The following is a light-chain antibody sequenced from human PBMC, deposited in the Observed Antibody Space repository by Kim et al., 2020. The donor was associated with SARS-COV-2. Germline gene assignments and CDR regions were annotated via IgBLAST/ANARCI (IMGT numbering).Light chain of an antibody. CDR2: GNT. CDR3: QSYDVTLSGHVV. Sequence: RVTISCTGGHSNTGAGHDVHWYQHVPGKAPRLLIYGNTNRPSGVPDRFFGSKSGASASLAISGLQTEDEADYYCQSYDVTLSGHVVFGGGTQLTVL. CDR1: HSNTGAGHD. V-gene: IGLV1-40*03. J-gene: IGLJ2*01.